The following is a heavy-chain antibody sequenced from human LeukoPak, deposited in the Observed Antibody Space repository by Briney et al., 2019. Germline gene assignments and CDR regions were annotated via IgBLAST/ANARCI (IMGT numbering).Heavy chain of an antibody. CDR1: GFTFSDYS. CDR3: ARASDFWSGAYYYSMDV. V-gene: IGHV3-48*01. Sequence: GRSLRLSCAASGFTFSDYSMNWVRQAPGKGLEWISYISSSSRAIYYADSVKGRFTISRDNAKNSLYLQMNSLRAEDTAVYYCARASDFWSGAYYYSMDVWGKGTTVTVSS. D-gene: IGHD3-3*01. CDR2: ISSSSRAI. J-gene: IGHJ6*03.